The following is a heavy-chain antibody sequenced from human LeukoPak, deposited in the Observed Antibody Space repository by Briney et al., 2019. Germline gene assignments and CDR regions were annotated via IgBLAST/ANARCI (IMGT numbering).Heavy chain of an antibody. J-gene: IGHJ4*02. CDR1: GFTFGDYV. Sequence: PGGSLRLSWTRSGFTFGDYVLNWVRQAPGKGLEWVGFIRTKALRYTTQYAACVRGRFIISIDDSKSIAYLQMNSLKTEDTAVYYCTRGLEDPLQFDSWGQGTLVTVSS. V-gene: IGHV3-49*04. CDR3: TRGLEDPLQFDS. D-gene: IGHD4-11*01. CDR2: IRTKALRYTT.